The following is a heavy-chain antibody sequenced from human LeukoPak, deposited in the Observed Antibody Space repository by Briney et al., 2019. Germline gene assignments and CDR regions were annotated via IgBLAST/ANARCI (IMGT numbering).Heavy chain of an antibody. Sequence: SGGSLRLSCAASGFTFSSYGMHRVRQAPGKGLEWVAVISYDGSNKYYADSVKGRFTISRDNSKNTLYLQMNSLRAEDTAVYYCAKDGVEMATITALDYWGQGTLVTVSS. J-gene: IGHJ4*02. D-gene: IGHD5-24*01. V-gene: IGHV3-30*18. CDR1: GFTFSSYG. CDR3: AKDGVEMATITALDY. CDR2: ISYDGSNK.